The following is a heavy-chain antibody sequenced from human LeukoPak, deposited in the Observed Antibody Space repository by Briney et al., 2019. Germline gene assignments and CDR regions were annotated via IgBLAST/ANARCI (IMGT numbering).Heavy chain of an antibody. CDR3: ARRRIVATIDY. Sequence: PSETLPLTCGVSGGSISSSGYYWAWIRQPPGTGLEWIGSISYTGTTYYNPSLKSRLTISADRSKNQFSLKLTSVTAADTAVYYCARRRIVATIDYWGQGTLVTVSS. D-gene: IGHD5-12*01. CDR2: ISYTGTT. CDR1: GGSISSSGYY. V-gene: IGHV4-39*01. J-gene: IGHJ4*02.